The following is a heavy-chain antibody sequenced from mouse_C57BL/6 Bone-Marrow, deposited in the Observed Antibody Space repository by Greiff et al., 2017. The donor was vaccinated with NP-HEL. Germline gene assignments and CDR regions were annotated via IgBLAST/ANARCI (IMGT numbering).Heavy chain of an antibody. CDR2: ISDGGSYT. D-gene: IGHD2-3*01. CDR1: GFTFSSYA. Sequence: EVQLQESGGGLVKPGGSLKLSCAASGFTFSSYAMSWVRQIPEKRLEWVATISDGGSYTYYPDNVKGRFTISRDNAKNNLYLQMSQLKSEDTAMYYCARPRDGYLPAWFAYWGQGTLVTVSA. J-gene: IGHJ3*01. V-gene: IGHV5-4*01. CDR3: ARPRDGYLPAWFAY.